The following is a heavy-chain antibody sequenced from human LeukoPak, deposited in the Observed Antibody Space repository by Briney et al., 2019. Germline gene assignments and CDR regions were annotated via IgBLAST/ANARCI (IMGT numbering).Heavy chain of an antibody. CDR2: ITETGSII. Sequence: GGSLRLSCAASGFTFSSYRMSWVRQTPGKGLEWLSYITETGSIIYYVDSVKGRFAISRDNAKNSLYLQINSLRAEDTAVYYCARAFKQLVGPIGYWGQGTLVTVSS. J-gene: IGHJ4*02. D-gene: IGHD6-13*01. CDR3: ARAFKQLVGPIGY. V-gene: IGHV3-48*04. CDR1: GFTFSSYR.